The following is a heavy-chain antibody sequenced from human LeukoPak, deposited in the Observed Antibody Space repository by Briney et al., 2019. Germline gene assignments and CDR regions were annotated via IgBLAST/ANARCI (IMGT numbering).Heavy chain of an antibody. CDR2: ISGAGNNT. V-gene: IGHV3-23*01. CDR1: GFTFSTYA. Sequence: GGSLRLSCAASGFTFSTYAMSWVRQAPGKGLEWVSGISGAGNNTYYADSVKGRFTISRDNSKNTLYLQMNSLRAEDTAVYYCAKDEPNPIDIVATRPDYWGQGTLVTVSS. CDR3: AKDEPNPIDIVATRPDY. J-gene: IGHJ4*02. D-gene: IGHD5-12*01.